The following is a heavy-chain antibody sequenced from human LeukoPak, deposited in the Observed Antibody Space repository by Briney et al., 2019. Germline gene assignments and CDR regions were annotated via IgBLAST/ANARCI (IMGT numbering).Heavy chain of an antibody. J-gene: IGHJ3*01. V-gene: IGHV1-24*01. Sequence: ASVKVSCKASGYTFTGYYMHWVRQPPGKGLEWMGGFDPEDGETIYAQKFQGRVTMTEDTSTDTAYMEVRSLKSEDTAVYYCAADAIGGIVGASTSAFDSWGQGTMVTVSS. CDR3: AADAIGGIVGASTSAFDS. CDR2: FDPEDGET. D-gene: IGHD1-26*01. CDR1: GYTFTGYY.